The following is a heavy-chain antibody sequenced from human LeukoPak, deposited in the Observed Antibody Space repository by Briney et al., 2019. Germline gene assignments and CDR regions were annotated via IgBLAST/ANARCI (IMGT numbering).Heavy chain of an antibody. CDR1: GFTFSSYA. Sequence: PGGSLRLSCAASGFTFSSYAMSWVRQAPGKGLEWVSTINNSGGSTYCTDSVKGRFTISRDNSKNTLYLQMNSLRAEDTAVYYCAKRQGASGRIGYFDYWGQGTLVTVSS. V-gene: IGHV3-23*01. J-gene: IGHJ4*02. D-gene: IGHD2-15*01. CDR2: INNSGGST. CDR3: AKRQGASGRIGYFDY.